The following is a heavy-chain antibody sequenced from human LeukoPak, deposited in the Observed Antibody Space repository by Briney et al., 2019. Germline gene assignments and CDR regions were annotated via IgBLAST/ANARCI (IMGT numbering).Heavy chain of an antibody. D-gene: IGHD3-22*01. CDR3: ARMSYYDSSGDNWFDP. V-gene: IGHV1-8*01. CDR2: MNPNSGNT. J-gene: IGHJ5*02. Sequence: ASVKVSCKASGYTFTSYDINWVRQATGQGLEWMGWMNPNSGNTGYAQKFQGRDTMTRDTSISTAYMELSSLRSEDTAVYYCARMSYYDSSGDNWFDPWGQGTLVTVSS. CDR1: GYTFTSYD.